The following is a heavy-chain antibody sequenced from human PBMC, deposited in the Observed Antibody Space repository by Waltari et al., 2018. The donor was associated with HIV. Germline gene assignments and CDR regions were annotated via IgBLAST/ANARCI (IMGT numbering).Heavy chain of an antibody. CDR3: ARGPGAEGFDY. V-gene: IGHV4-34*01. D-gene: IGHD1-1*01. Sequence: QVQLQQWGAGLLKPSETLSLTCAVYGGSFSGYYWSWIRQPPGKGLEWIGEINHSGSTNYNPSLKSRVTISVDTSKNQFSLKLSSVTAADTAVYYCARGPGAEGFDYWGQGTLVTVSS. CDR1: GGSFSGYY. J-gene: IGHJ4*02. CDR2: INHSGST.